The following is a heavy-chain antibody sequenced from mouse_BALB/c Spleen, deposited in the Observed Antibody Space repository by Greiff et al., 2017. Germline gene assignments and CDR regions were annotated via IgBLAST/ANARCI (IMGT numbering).Heavy chain of an antibody. CDR1: GFTFSSYA. D-gene: IGHD4-1*02. CDR3: AREPTGTYFDV. V-gene: IGHV5-9-4*01. CDR2: ISSGGSYT. Sequence: EVQRVESGGGLVKPGGSLKLSCAASGFTFSSYAMSWVRQSPEKRLEWVAEISSGGSYTYYPDTVTGRFTISRDNAKNTLYLEMSSLRSEDTAMYYCAREPTGTYFDVWGAGTTVTVSS. J-gene: IGHJ1*01.